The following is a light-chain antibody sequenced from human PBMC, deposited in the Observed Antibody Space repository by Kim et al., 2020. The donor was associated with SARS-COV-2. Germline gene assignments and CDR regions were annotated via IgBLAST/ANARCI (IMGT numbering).Light chain of an antibody. CDR3: AAWDDSLGWV. J-gene: IGLJ3*02. CDR1: SSNIGSNY. V-gene: IGLV1-47*01. CDR2: RNN. Sequence: TPGQWVTISCSRSSSNIGSNYVYWYQQLPGTAPKLLIYRNNQRRSGVPDRFSGSKSGTSASLAVSGLRSEDEADYYCAAWDDSLGWVFGGGTQLTVL.